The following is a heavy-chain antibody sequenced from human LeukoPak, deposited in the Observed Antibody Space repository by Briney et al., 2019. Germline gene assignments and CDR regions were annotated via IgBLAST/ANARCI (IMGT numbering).Heavy chain of an antibody. Sequence: SETLSLTCTDSGGSISSYYWSWIRQPPGKGLEWIGYIYYSGSTNYNPSLKSRVTLSMDTSKNQFSLKLRSVTAADTAVYFCARFPYFEGFDYWGQGTQVIVSS. D-gene: IGHD3-9*01. CDR1: GGSISSYY. CDR2: IYYSGST. V-gene: IGHV4-59*12. CDR3: ARFPYFEGFDY. J-gene: IGHJ4*02.